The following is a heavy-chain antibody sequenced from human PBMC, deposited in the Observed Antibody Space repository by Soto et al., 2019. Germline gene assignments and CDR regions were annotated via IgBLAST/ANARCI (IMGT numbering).Heavy chain of an antibody. CDR2: ISAYNGNT. CDR1: GYTFTSYG. Sequence: QVQLVQSGAEVKKPGASVKVSCKASGYTFTSYGITWVRQAPGHGSEWMGGISAYNGNTNYAHQLQGRVTMTTDTSTSTAYMELRSLRSDDTAVYYCARDRGTYYYGMDVWGQGTTVTVSS. CDR3: ARDRGTYYYGMDV. J-gene: IGHJ6*02. D-gene: IGHD3-10*01. V-gene: IGHV1-18*01.